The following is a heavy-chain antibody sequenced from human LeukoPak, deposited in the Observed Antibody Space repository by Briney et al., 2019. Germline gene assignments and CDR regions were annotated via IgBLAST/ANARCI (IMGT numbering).Heavy chain of an antibody. CDR1: GFTFSSYA. J-gene: IGHJ4*02. CDR2: IKSKTDGGTT. Sequence: PGGSLRLSCAASGFTFSSYAMHWVRQAPGKGLEWVGRIKSKTDGGTTDYAAPVKGRFTISRDDSKNTLYLQMNSLKTEDTAVYYCTTGPPRRMVRGLTGDYWGQGTLVTVSS. V-gene: IGHV3-15*01. D-gene: IGHD3-10*01. CDR3: TTGPPRRMVRGLTGDY.